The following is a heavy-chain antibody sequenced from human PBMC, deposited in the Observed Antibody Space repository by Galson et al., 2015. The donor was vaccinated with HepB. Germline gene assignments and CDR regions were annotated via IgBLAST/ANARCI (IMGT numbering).Heavy chain of an antibody. J-gene: IGHJ3*02. V-gene: IGHV1-18*04. CDR1: GYTFTSYG. Sequence: SVKVSCKAPGYTFTSYGISWVRQAPGQGLEWMGWISAYNGNTNYAQKLQGRVTMTTDTSTSTAYMELRSLRSDDTAVYYCARAGYNYGPSRSAFDIWGQGTMVTVSS. CDR2: ISAYNGNT. D-gene: IGHD5-18*01. CDR3: ARAGYNYGPSRSAFDI.